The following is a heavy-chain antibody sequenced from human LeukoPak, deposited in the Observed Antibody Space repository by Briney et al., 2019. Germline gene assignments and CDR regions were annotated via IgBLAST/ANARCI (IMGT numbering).Heavy chain of an antibody. J-gene: IGHJ5*02. D-gene: IGHD2-15*01. CDR1: GFTFSSYG. CDR2: IRYDGSNK. CDR3: AKDRSGGGYCSGGSCYEYNWFDP. Sequence: GGSLRLSCAASGFTFSSYGMHWVRQAPGKGLEWVAFIRYDGSNKYYADSVKGRFTISRDNSKNTLYLQMNSLRAEDTAVYYCAKDRSGGGYCSGGSCYEYNWFDPWGQGTLVTVSS. V-gene: IGHV3-30*02.